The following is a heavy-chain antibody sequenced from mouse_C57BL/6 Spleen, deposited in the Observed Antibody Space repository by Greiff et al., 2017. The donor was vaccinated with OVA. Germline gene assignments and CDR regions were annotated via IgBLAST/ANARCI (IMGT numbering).Heavy chain of an antibody. Sequence: VQLKESGPELVKPGASVKMSCKASGYTFTDYNMHWVKQSHGKSLEWIGYINPNNGGTSYNQKFKGKATLTVNKSSSTAYMELRSLTSEDSAVYYCARGETGWFAYWGQGTLVTVSA. J-gene: IGHJ3*01. CDR2: INPNNGGT. V-gene: IGHV1-22*01. CDR1: GYTFTDYN. CDR3: ARGETGWFAY.